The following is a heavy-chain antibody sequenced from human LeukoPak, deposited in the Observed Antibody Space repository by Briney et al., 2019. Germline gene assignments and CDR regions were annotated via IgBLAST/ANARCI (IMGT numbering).Heavy chain of an antibody. CDR1: GFTFSSYA. D-gene: IGHD5-24*01. Sequence: PGGSLRLSCAASGFTFSSYAMHWVRQAPGKGLEYVSAISSNGGSTYYANSVKGRFTISRDNSKNTLYLQMGSLRAEDMAVYYCARGRLLGRWLQLTDFDYWGQGTLVTVSS. CDR3: ARGRLLGRWLQLTDFDY. V-gene: IGHV3-64*01. CDR2: ISSNGGST. J-gene: IGHJ4*02.